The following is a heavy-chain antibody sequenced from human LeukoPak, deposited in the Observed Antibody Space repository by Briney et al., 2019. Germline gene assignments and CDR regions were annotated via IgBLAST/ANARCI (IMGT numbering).Heavy chain of an antibody. D-gene: IGHD6-19*01. CDR2: INANSDTT. CDR1: GFAFSVYA. CDR3: AKPISGGLAVTADWFHP. J-gene: IGHJ5*01. V-gene: IGHV3-23*01. Sequence: GGSLRLSCSASGFAFSVYAMSWLRHPPAKGLEGVCTINANSDTTSYAASVRGRFTISRDNSKNTLYLQPNTLRADDTATYYCAKPISGGLAVTADWFHPWGQGTLVVVSS.